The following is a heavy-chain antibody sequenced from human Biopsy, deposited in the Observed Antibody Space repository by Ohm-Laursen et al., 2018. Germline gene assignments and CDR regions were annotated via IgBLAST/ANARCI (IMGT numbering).Heavy chain of an antibody. D-gene: IGHD3-22*01. CDR3: ARDYDTSGYYYVS. V-gene: IGHV4-39*01. CDR2: ISYRGST. Sequence: TLSLTCTVSGGSISNNNYYWGWIRQPPGKGLEWIGSISYRGSTHYKPSLKSRVNISVDTPKNQFSLKLNSVTAADTAVYYCARDYDTSGYYYVSWGQGTLVTVSS. J-gene: IGHJ5*02. CDR1: GGSISNNNYY.